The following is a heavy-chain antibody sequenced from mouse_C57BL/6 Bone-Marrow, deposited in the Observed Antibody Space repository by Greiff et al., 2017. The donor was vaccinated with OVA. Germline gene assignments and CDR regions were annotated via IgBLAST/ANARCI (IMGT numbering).Heavy chain of an antibody. CDR3: ARYRSNPYYFDY. CDR1: GFTFTDYY. V-gene: IGHV7-3*01. CDR2: IRNKANGYTT. D-gene: IGHD2-5*01. J-gene: IGHJ2*01. Sequence: EVQRVESGGGLVQPGGSLSLSCAASGFTFTDYYMSWVRQPPGKALEWLGFIRNKANGYTTEYSASVKGRFTISRDNSQSILYLQMNALRAEDSATYYCARYRSNPYYFDYWGQGTTLTVSS.